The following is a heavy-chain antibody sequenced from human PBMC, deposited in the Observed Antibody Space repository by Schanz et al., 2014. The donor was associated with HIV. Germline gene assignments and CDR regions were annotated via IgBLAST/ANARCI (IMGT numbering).Heavy chain of an antibody. D-gene: IGHD3-22*01. Sequence: QVQLQESGPGLVKPSETLSLTCTVSGGPISSYYWTWIRQPAGKGLEWIGRIYTSGGTNYNPSLKSGVTMSVDTPKNQFSLKLSSGTAADTAVYYCARTVPRYDSSGSYPDAFDIWGQGTMVTVSS. CDR3: ARTVPRYDSSGSYPDAFDI. CDR2: IYTSGGT. J-gene: IGHJ3*02. CDR1: GGPISSYY. V-gene: IGHV4-4*07.